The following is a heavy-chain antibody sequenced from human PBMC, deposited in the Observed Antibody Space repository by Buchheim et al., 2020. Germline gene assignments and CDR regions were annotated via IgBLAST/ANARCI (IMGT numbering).Heavy chain of an antibody. CDR2: IYHSGST. D-gene: IGHD4-17*01. Sequence: QLQLQESGSGLVKPSQTLSLTCAVSGGSISSGGYSWSWLRQPPGKGLEWIGYIYHSGSTYYNPSLKSRVTISVDRSKNQFSVKLSPVTAADTAVYCCAREGSDGDYFPWFDPWGQGTL. J-gene: IGHJ5*02. CDR3: AREGSDGDYFPWFDP. V-gene: IGHV4-30-2*01. CDR1: GGSISSGGYS.